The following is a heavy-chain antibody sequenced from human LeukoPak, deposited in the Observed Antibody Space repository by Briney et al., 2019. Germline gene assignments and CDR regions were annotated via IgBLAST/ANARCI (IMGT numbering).Heavy chain of an antibody. D-gene: IGHD2-2*01. V-gene: IGHV3-21*01. CDR3: ASQVVVPAARLFDY. J-gene: IGHJ4*02. CDR1: GFTFSSYS. Sequence: GGSLTLSCAASGFTFSSYSMNRVRQAPGKGLEWVSSISSSSSYIYYADSVKGRFTISRDNAKNSLYLQMNSLRAEDTAVYYCASQVVVPAARLFDYWGQGTLVTVSS. CDR2: ISSSSSYI.